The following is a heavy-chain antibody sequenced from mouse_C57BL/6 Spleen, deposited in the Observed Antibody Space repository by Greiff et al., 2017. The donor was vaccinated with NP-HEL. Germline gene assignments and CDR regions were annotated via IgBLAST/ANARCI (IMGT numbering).Heavy chain of an antibody. D-gene: IGHD2-3*01. J-gene: IGHJ3*01. V-gene: IGHV5-17*01. Sequence: EVQGVESGGGLVKPGGSLKLSCAASGFTFSDYGMHWVRQAPEKGLEWVAYISSGSSTIYYADTVKGRFTISRDNAKNTLFLQMTSLRSEDTAMYYCATQKGVTGPFAYWGQGTLVTVSA. CDR1: GFTFSDYG. CDR2: ISSGSSTI. CDR3: ATQKGVTGPFAY.